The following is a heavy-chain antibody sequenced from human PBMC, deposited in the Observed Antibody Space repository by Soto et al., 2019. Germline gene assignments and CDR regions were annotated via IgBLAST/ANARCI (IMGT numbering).Heavy chain of an antibody. CDR2: IIPIFGTA. CDR1: GGTFSSYA. CDR3: ARARGSRNCSGGSCYSLEGNYYYYGMDV. V-gene: IGHV1-69*13. Sequence: GASVKVSCKASGGTFSSYAISWVRQAPGQGLEWMGGIIPIFGTANYAQKFQGRVTITADESTSTAYMELSSLRSEDTAVYYCARARGSRNCSGGSCYSLEGNYYYYGMDVWGQGTTVTVSS. J-gene: IGHJ6*02. D-gene: IGHD2-15*01.